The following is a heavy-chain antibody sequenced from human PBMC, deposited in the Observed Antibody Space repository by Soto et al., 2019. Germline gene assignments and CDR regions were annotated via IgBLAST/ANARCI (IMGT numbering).Heavy chain of an antibody. Sequence: SETLSLTCTVSGASFTNNYWSWIRQPPGKGLEWIGYIYYSGSTNYNPSLKSRVTISVDTSKNQFSLKLSSVTAADTAVDYCARSPWNDYGMDVWGQGTTVTVSS. J-gene: IGHJ6*02. D-gene: IGHD1-1*01. CDR3: ARSPWNDYGMDV. V-gene: IGHV4-59*01. CDR1: GASFTNNY. CDR2: IYYSGST.